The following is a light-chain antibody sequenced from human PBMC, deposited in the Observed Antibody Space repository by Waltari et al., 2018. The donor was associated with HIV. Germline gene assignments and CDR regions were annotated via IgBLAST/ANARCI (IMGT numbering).Light chain of an antibody. Sequence: QSALTQPASVSGSPGQSITLSCSGTWSDIGSYDLVSWSQHFPGKAPKRILYDVNERPSGVSPRSSGSKSGNTASLVISGLQSEDEADYYCCSYAGSGTFVVFGGGTRLTV. CDR3: CSYAGSGTFVV. V-gene: IGLV2-23*02. CDR1: WSDIGSYDL. J-gene: IGLJ3*02. CDR2: DVN.